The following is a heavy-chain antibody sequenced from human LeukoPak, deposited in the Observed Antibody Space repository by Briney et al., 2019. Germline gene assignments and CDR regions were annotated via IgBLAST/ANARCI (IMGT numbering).Heavy chain of an antibody. V-gene: IGHV4-39*01. J-gene: IGHJ6*03. CDR3: ARQISDYYYYYIDV. CDR1: GGSISSSHYY. Sequence: SETLSLTCTVSGGSISSSHYYWDWIRQSRGKGLEWIGTIYYSGTTYYNPSLESRVTISEDMSKNQFSLTLRSVTTADTAVYYCARQISDYYYYYIDVWGKGTMVTVSS. D-gene: IGHD3-3*01. CDR2: IYYSGTT.